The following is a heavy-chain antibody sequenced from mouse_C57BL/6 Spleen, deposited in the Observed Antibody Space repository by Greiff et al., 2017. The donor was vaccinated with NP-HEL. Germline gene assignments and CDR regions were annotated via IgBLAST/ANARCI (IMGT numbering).Heavy chain of an antibody. CDR2: INSNGGST. J-gene: IGHJ2*01. CDR1: GFTFSSYG. CDR3: ARMVRTIN. Sequence: EVQGVESGGGLVQPGGSLKLSCEASGFTFSSYGMSWVRQTPDKRLELVATINSNGGSTYYPDSVKGRFTISRDNDKHTLYLQMSSLKSEDTAMYYCARMVRTINRGQCTTLTVSS. V-gene: IGHV5-6-3*01. D-gene: IGHD2-13*01.